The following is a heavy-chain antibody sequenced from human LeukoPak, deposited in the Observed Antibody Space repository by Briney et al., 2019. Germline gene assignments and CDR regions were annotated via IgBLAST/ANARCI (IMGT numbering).Heavy chain of an antibody. V-gene: IGHV3-21*01. Sequence: PGGSLRLSCAASGFTFSSYSMNWVRQAPGKGLEWVSSISSGSSYIYYADSVKGRFTISRDNAKNSLYLQMNSLRAEDTAVYYCARVYSTIFGVVRNWFDPWGQGTLVTVSS. CDR1: GFTFSSYS. D-gene: IGHD3-3*01. CDR2: ISSGSSYI. J-gene: IGHJ5*02. CDR3: ARVYSTIFGVVRNWFDP.